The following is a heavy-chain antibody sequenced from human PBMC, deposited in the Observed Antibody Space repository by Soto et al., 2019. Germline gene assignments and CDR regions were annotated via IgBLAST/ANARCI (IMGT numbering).Heavy chain of an antibody. V-gene: IGHV3-33*01. CDR2: IWYDGSNK. CDR1: GFTFSSYG. D-gene: IGHD6-19*01. Sequence: GSLRLSCAASGFTFSSYGMHWVRQAPGKGLEWVAVIWYDGSNKYYADSVKGRFTISRDNSKNTLYLQMNSLRAEDTAVYYCARDSSRAVAGTFDYWGQGTRVTVSS. J-gene: IGHJ4*02. CDR3: ARDSSRAVAGTFDY.